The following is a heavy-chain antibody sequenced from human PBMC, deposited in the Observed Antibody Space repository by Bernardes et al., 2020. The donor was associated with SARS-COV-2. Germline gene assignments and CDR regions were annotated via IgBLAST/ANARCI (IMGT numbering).Heavy chain of an antibody. CDR3: ALTTYYYDSSGYFY. CDR2: IYSGGST. J-gene: IGHJ4*02. D-gene: IGHD3-22*01. CDR1: GFTVSNNY. V-gene: IGHV3-53*04. Sequence: GGSLRLSCAASGFTVSNNYMSWVRQAPGKGLEWVSVIYSGGSTYYADSVKGRFTISRHNSKNTLYLQMNNLRTEDTAMYYCALTTYYYDSSGYFYWGQGTLVTVSS.